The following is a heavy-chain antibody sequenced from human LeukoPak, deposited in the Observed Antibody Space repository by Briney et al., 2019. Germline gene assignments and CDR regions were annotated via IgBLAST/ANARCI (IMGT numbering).Heavy chain of an antibody. CDR1: GYTFTSYG. J-gene: IGHJ4*02. D-gene: IGHD3-16*02. CDR2: ISAYNGNT. V-gene: IGHV1-18*01. Sequence: ASVKVSRKASGYTFTSYGISWVRQAPGQGLEWMGWISAYNGNTNYAQKLQGRVTMTTDTSTSTAYMELRSLRSDDTAVYYCARDNPYDYVWGSYRYSYYFDYWGQGTLVTVSS. CDR3: ARDNPYDYVWGSYRYSYYFDY.